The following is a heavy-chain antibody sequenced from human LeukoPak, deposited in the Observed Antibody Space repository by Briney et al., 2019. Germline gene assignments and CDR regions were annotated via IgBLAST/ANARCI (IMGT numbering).Heavy chain of an antibody. V-gene: IGHV3-21*01. D-gene: IGHD3-3*01. Sequence: GGSLRLSCAASGFTFSSYSMNWVRQAPGKGLEWVSSISSSSSYIYYADSVKGRFTISRDNAKNSLYLQMNSLRAEDTAVYYCAATPRVLEWLSHFDYWGQGTLVTVSS. J-gene: IGHJ4*02. CDR2: ISSSSSYI. CDR1: GFTFSSYS. CDR3: AATPRVLEWLSHFDY.